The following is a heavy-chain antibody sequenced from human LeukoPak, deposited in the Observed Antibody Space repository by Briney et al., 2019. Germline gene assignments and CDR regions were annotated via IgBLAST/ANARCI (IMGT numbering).Heavy chain of an antibody. J-gene: IGHJ4*02. Sequence: SETLSLTCTVSGGSLSNYFWSFIRQPPGKGLEWIGYVYSSGSTNYNPSLKSRVTISVDTSNNQFSLRLSSVSAADTAVYYCARDPRASGYFDYWGQGTLVTVSS. CDR2: VYSSGST. CDR1: GGSLSNYF. D-gene: IGHD3-10*01. V-gene: IGHV4-59*01. CDR3: ARDPRASGYFDY.